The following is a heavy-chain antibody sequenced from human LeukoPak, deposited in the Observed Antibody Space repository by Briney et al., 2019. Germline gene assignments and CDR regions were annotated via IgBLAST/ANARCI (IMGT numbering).Heavy chain of an antibody. CDR1: GGSISSYY. J-gene: IGHJ2*01. Sequence: PSETLSLTCTVSGGSISSYYWSWIRQPAGKGLEWIGRIYTSGSTNYNPSLKSRVNISVDKSKNQFSLKLSSVTGAETAVYYCARDFYYYDSSGYLAYFDLWGRGTLVTVSS. CDR3: ARDFYYYDSSGYLAYFDL. CDR2: IYTSGST. D-gene: IGHD3-22*01. V-gene: IGHV4-4*07.